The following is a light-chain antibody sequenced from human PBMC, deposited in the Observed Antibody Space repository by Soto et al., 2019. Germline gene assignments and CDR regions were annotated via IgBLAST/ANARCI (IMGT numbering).Light chain of an antibody. J-gene: IGKJ2*01. Sequence: EVVLMQSPGTLSLSPGEGATLSCRASQSVRSNYLAWYQQKPGQAPRLLIYGASSRATGIPDSFSGSGSGKDFTLTISRMEPEDFAVYYCQQYGSSPYTFGQGTKLEIK. V-gene: IGKV3-20*01. CDR3: QQYGSSPYT. CDR1: QSVRSNY. CDR2: GAS.